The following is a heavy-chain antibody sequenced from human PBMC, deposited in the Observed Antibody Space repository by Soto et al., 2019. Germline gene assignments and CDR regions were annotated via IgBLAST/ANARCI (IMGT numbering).Heavy chain of an antibody. V-gene: IGHV3-13*01. D-gene: IGHD5-18*01. J-gene: IGHJ6*02. CDR3: ARIYSYGPDYYYYGMDV. CDR2: IGTAGDT. CDR1: GFTFSSYD. Sequence: EVQLVESGGGLVQPGGSLRLSCAASGFTFSSYDMHWVRQATGKGLEWVSAIGTAGDTYYPGSVKGRFTISRENAKTSLYLQMNSLRAEDTAVYYCARIYSYGPDYYYYGMDVWGQGTTVTVSS.